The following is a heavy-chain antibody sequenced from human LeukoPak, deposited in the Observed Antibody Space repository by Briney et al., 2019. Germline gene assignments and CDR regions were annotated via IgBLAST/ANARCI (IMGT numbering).Heavy chain of an antibody. CDR1: GFTFSSYS. D-gene: IGHD5-24*01. Sequence: SGGSLRLSCAASGFTFSSYSMNWVRQAPGKGLEWVSSISSSSSYIYYADSVKGRFTISRDNAKNSLYLQMNSLRAEDTAVYYCATKTMATVYWGQGTLVTVSS. V-gene: IGHV3-21*01. J-gene: IGHJ4*02. CDR2: ISSSSSYI. CDR3: ATKTMATVY.